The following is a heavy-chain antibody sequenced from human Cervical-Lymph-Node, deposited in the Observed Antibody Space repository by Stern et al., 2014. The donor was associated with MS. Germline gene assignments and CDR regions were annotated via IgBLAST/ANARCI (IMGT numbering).Heavy chain of an antibody. J-gene: IGHJ6*02. D-gene: IGHD2-2*01. CDR3: ARAGGYCSSTSCYYYYGMDV. CDR2: INPNSGGT. CDR1: GYTFTGYY. Sequence: VQLVESGAEVKKPGASVKVSCKASGYTFTGYYMHWVRQAPGQGLEWMGWINPNSGGTNYAQKIQGWVTMTRDTSISTAYMELSRLRSDDTAVYYCARAGGYCSSTSCYYYYGMDVWGQGTTVTVSS. V-gene: IGHV1-2*04.